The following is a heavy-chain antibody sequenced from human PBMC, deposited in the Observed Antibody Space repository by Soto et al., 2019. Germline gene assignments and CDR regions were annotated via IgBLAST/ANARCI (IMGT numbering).Heavy chain of an antibody. CDR3: ARDLNYAFDY. Sequence: EVQLVESGGGLVQPGGSLRLSCAASGFTFTDYTMNWVRQAPGKGLEWVSYITSSSAVMSYADSVEGRFTISRDNAMSFLYLQMNSLRDEDTAVYYCARDLNYAFDYWGQGILVTVSS. V-gene: IGHV3-48*02. CDR1: GFTFTDYT. J-gene: IGHJ4*02. CDR2: ITSSSAVM. D-gene: IGHD2-2*01.